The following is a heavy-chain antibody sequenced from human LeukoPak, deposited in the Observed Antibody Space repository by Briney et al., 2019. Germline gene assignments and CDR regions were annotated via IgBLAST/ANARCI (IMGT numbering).Heavy chain of an antibody. D-gene: IGHD3-10*01. Sequence: SCKASGYTFTGYYMHWVRQAPGKGLEWVAVISYDGSNKYYADSVKGRFTVSRDNSKNTLYLQMNSLRAEDTAVYYCARDQVPLWFGELHYGMDVWGQGTTVTVS. CDR3: ARDQVPLWFGELHYGMDV. J-gene: IGHJ6*02. CDR1: GYTFTGYY. V-gene: IGHV3-30-3*01. CDR2: ISYDGSNK.